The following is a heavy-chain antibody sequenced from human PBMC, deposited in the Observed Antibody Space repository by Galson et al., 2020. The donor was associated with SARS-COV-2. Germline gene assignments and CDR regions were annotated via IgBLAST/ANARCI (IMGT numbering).Heavy chain of an antibody. CDR2: ISYSGST. J-gene: IGHJ4*02. D-gene: IGHD3-3*01. V-gene: IGHV4-59*12. Sequence: ETSETLSLTCSVSDVSMTSYYWSWIRQPPGKGLEWIGYISYSGSTNYNPSLRSRVTILVDLSKNQFSLKLSSVTAADTAVYYCARASRTIFGVVKHFDYWGQGTLVTVSS. CDR3: ARASRTIFGVVKHFDY. CDR1: DVSMTSYY.